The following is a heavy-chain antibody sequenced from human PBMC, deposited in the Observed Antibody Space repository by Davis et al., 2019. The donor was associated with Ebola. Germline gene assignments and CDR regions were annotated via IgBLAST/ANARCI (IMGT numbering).Heavy chain of an antibody. D-gene: IGHD6-19*01. CDR1: GFTFSSYG. CDR3: AKSEAVAVSAGYGMDV. Sequence: GESLKISCAASGFTFSSYGMHWVRQAPGKGLEWVAVIWYDGSNKYYADSVKGRFTISRDNSKNTLYLQMNSLRAEDTALYYCAKSEAVAVSAGYGMDVWGQGTTVTVSS. V-gene: IGHV3-30*02. J-gene: IGHJ6*02. CDR2: IWYDGSNK.